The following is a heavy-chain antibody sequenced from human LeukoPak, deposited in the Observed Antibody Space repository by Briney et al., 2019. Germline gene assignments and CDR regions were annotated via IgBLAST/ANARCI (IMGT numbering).Heavy chain of an antibody. CDR1: DGSISGHY. D-gene: IGHD5-12*01. Sequence: SETLSLTCTVSDGSISGHYWSWIRQPPGKGLESIGFVYYTGSTNYTPSLKGRVTISLDTSKNQFSLKLSSVTAADTAVYYCARDIVATSGPPNAFDIWGQGTMVTVSS. V-gene: IGHV4-59*11. CDR3: ARDIVATSGPPNAFDI. J-gene: IGHJ3*02. CDR2: VYYTGST.